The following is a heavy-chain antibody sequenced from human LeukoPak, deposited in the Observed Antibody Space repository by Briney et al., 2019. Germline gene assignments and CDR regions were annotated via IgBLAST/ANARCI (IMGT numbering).Heavy chain of an antibody. J-gene: IGHJ4*02. Sequence: ASVKVSCKASGYTFTSYDINWVRQATGQGLEWMGWMNPNSGNTGYAQKFQGRVTMTRNTSISTAYMELSSLRSEDTAVYYCARGLRVVVPAAIHGLVYYLDYWGQGTLVTVSS. CDR3: ARGLRVVVPAAIHGLVYYLDY. CDR2: MNPNSGNT. V-gene: IGHV1-8*01. D-gene: IGHD2-2*02. CDR1: GYTFTSYD.